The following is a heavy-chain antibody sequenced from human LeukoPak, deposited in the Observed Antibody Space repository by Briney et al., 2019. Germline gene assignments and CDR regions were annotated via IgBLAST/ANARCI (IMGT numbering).Heavy chain of an antibody. CDR3: ARDRGSAGGFDY. Sequence: SETLSLTCTVSGGSISPDYGSWIRQPPGKGLEWIACIYYSGTTNYNPSLKSRVTISVDTSKNQFSLTLSSVTAADTAVYYCARDRGSAGGFDYWGQGTLVTVSS. V-gene: IGHV4-59*01. D-gene: IGHD2-15*01. CDR2: IYYSGTT. CDR1: GGSISPDY. J-gene: IGHJ4*02.